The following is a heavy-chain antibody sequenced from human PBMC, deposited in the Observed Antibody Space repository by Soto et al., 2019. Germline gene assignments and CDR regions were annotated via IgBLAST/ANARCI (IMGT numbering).Heavy chain of an antibody. CDR2: IRSKANNYAT. D-gene: IGHD2-2*01. V-gene: IGHV3-73*01. J-gene: IGHJ4*02. CDR3: TIVEVPAAML. Sequence: GSLRLSCVASGFTFSGSAMHWVRQASGKGLEWVGRIRSKANNYATAYAASVKGRFTISRDDSKNTAFLQMNSLKSEDTAVYYCTIVEVPAAMLWGQGTLVTVSS. CDR1: GFTFSGSA.